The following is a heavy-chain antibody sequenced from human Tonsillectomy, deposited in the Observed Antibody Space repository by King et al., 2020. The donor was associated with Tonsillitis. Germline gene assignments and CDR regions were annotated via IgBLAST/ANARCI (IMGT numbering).Heavy chain of an antibody. CDR3: ARGYHWNLTRYYFDS. Sequence: LQLQESGSGLVKPSQTLSLTCAVSGGSISSGGYSWSWIRQPPGKGLEWIGYIYHSGSTYYNPSLKSRVTISVDRSKNQFSLKLSSVTAADTAVYYCARGYHWNLTRYYFDSWGQGTLVTVSS. CDR1: GGSISSGGYS. CDR2: IYHSGST. V-gene: IGHV4-30-2*01. J-gene: IGHJ4*02. D-gene: IGHD1-20*01.